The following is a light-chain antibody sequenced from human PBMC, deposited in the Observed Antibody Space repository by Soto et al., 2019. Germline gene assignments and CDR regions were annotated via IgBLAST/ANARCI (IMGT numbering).Light chain of an antibody. J-gene: IGLJ1*01. CDR2: GNS. CDR1: SSNIGAGYD. V-gene: IGLV1-40*01. CDR3: QSYDSSLSGYV. Sequence: QSVLTTPPSGSSAPGHGVSICCTGSSSNIGAGYDVHWYQQLPGTAPKLLIYGNSNRPSGVPDRFSGSKSGTSASLAITGLQAEDEADYYCQSYDSSLSGYVFGTGTKVTVL.